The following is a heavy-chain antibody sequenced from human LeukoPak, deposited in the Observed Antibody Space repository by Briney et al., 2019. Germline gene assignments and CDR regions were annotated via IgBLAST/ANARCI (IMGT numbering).Heavy chain of an antibody. D-gene: IGHD1-1*01. J-gene: IGHJ4*02. Sequence: RTSETLFLTCTVSGDSISSGSYYWSWIRQPAGKGLEWIGRIYTSGSTKYNPSLKSRVTISLDTSKNQFSLKVSSVTAADTAMYYCATTRWTSERGGFDYWGQGTLVTVSS. V-gene: IGHV4-61*02. CDR1: GDSISSGSYY. CDR3: ATTRWTSERGGFDY. CDR2: IYTSGST.